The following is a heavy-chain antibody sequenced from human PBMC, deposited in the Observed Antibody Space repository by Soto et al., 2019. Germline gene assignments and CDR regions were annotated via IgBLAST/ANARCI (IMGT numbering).Heavy chain of an antibody. J-gene: IGHJ5*02. CDR2: IYHSGST. V-gene: IGHV4-30-2*01. CDR3: ARAAYDSSGYYYNNWFDP. CDR1: GGSISSGGYS. Sequence: PSLTCAVSGGSISSGGYSWSWIRQPPGKGLEWIGYIYHSGSTYYNPSLKSRVTISVDRSKNQFSLKLSSVTAADTAVYYCARAAYDSSGYYYNNWFDPWGQGTLVTVSS. D-gene: IGHD3-22*01.